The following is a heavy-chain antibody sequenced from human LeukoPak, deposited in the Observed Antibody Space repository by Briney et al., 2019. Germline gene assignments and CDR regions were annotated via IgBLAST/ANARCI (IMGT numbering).Heavy chain of an antibody. J-gene: IGHJ4*02. Sequence: GRSLRLSCAASGFTFDDYAMHWVRQAPGKGLEWVSGISWNSGSIGYADSVKGRFTISRDNSKNTLYLQMNSLRAEDTAVYYCAKEGDSSSWSKSFTSRLPDYWGQGTLVTVSS. V-gene: IGHV3-9*01. D-gene: IGHD6-13*01. CDR2: ISWNSGSI. CDR1: GFTFDDYA. CDR3: AKEGDSSSWSKSFTSRLPDY.